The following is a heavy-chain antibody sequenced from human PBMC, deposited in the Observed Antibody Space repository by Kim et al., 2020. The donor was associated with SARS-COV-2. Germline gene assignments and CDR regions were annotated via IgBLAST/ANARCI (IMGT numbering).Heavy chain of an antibody. CDR3: AKESAGRAFAHGMDV. D-gene: IGHD2-21*01. CDR1: GFIFSAYT. CDR2: IWHDDTNK. V-gene: IGHV3-33*06. J-gene: IGHJ6*02. Sequence: GGSLRLSCTTSGFIFSAYTLHWVRRPPGKGLEWVAVIWHDDTNKYYADSVQGRFAISRDNSKNTLYLQMDSLGAEDTAVYYCAKESAGRAFAHGMDVWGHGTTVTVSS.